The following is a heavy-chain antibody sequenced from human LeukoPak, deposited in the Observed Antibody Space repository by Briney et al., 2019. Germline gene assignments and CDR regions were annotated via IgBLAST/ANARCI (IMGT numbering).Heavy chain of an antibody. CDR1: GFTFSSYS. J-gene: IGHJ4*02. CDR2: ISSSGSTI. D-gene: IGHD1-26*01. Sequence: PGGSLRLSCAASGFTFSSYSMNWVRQAPGKGLEWVSYISSSGSTIYYADSVKGRFTICRDNAKNSLYLQMNSLRAEDTAVYYCARTEWELLGYWGQGTLVTVSS. V-gene: IGHV3-48*04. CDR3: ARTEWELLGY.